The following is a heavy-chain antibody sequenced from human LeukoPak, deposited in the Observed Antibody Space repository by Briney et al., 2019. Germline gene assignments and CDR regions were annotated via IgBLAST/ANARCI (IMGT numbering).Heavy chain of an antibody. CDR3: AKVLSSTPSYWYGMDV. V-gene: IGHV3-23*01. J-gene: IGHJ6*02. CDR2: ISGSGGDT. Sequence: PGGSLRLSCAASGFTFSNFPMIWVRQGPGKGLEGVSSISGSGGDTYYADSVKGRFTISRDNSKNTLSLQMNSLRADDTAVYYCAKVLSSTPSYWYGMDVWGQGTAVSVSS. D-gene: IGHD2-15*01. CDR1: GFTFSNFP.